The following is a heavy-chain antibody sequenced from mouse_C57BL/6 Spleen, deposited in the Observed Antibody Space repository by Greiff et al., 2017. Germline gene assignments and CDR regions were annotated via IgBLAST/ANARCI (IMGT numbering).Heavy chain of an antibody. Sequence: EVQGVESGGGLVKPGGSLKLSCAASGFTFSDYGMHWVRQAPEKGLEWVAYISSGSSTIYYADTVKGRFTISRDNAKNTLFLQMTSLRSEDTAMYYCARPMVTTGGFAYWGQGTLVTVSA. CDR1: GFTFSDYG. CDR2: ISSGSSTI. CDR3: ARPMVTTGGFAY. D-gene: IGHD2-2*01. V-gene: IGHV5-17*01. J-gene: IGHJ3*01.